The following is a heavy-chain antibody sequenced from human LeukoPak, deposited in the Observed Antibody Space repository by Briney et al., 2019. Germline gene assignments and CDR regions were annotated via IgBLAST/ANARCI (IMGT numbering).Heavy chain of an antibody. V-gene: IGHV1-8*03. J-gene: IGHJ4*02. CDR3: ATDMPLDWGSGPTY. Sequence: ASVKVSCKASGYTFSNYDINWVRQATGQGLEWMGWMNPNSGNTGYVQKFQGRVTITKNISISTAYMELSSLRSEDTAVYYCATDMPLDWGSGPTYWGQGTLVTVSS. D-gene: IGHD6-19*01. CDR2: MNPNSGNT. CDR1: GYTFSNYD.